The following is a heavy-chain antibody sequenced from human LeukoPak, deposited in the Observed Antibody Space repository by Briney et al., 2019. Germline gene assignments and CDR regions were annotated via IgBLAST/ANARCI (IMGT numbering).Heavy chain of an antibody. CDR1: GFTFSSYA. CDR3: AKEGEVAAIYYYYGMDV. CDR2: ISYDGSNK. D-gene: IGHD2-21*02. Sequence: PGGSLRLSCAASGFTFSSYAMHWVRQAPGKGLEWVAVISYDGSNKYYADSVKGRFTISRDNSKNTLYLQMNSLRAEDTAVYYCAKEGEVAAIYYYYGMDVWGQGTTVTVSS. J-gene: IGHJ6*02. V-gene: IGHV3-30*04.